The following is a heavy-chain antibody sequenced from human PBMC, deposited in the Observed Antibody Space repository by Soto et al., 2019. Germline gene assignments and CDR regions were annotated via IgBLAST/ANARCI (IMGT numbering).Heavy chain of an antibody. CDR2: ISSNSATT. CDR1: GLRFSDHS. D-gene: IGHD2-21*02. J-gene: IGHJ4*02. V-gene: IGHV3-48*02. CDR3: ARLPKGSLVTA. Sequence: HPGGSLRLSCVGSGLRFSDHSMNWVRQAPGKGLQWISYISSNSATTYYADSVKGRFTVSRDNAKNALFLQMSSLRDDDTATYYCARLPKGSLVTAWGQGARVTVSS.